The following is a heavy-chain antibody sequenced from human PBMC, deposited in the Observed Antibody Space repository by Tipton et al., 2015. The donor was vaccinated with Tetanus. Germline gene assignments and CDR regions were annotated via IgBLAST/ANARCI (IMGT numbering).Heavy chain of an antibody. D-gene: IGHD3-16*01. J-gene: IGHJ5*02. V-gene: IGHV4-31*02. CDR2: IYYSGST. CDR3: ARDQGGGRVARLNWFDP. Sequence: WIRHSPGKGLEWIGYIYYSGSTFYNPSLKSRVTMSVDTSKNQFSLNLTSVTAANTAVYYCARDQGGGRVARLNWFDPWGQGTLVTVSS.